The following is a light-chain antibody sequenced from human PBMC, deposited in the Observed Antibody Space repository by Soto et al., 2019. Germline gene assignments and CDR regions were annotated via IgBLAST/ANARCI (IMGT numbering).Light chain of an antibody. Sequence: EIVLTQSPATLSLSPGERATLSCRASQSVSSYLAWYQQKPGQAPRLLIYDASNRATGIPARFSGSGSGTDFPLTISRLEPEDFAVYYCQQRSNWQPVFGGGPKVEIK. CDR1: QSVSSY. CDR2: DAS. V-gene: IGKV3-11*01. J-gene: IGKJ4*01. CDR3: QQRSNWQPV.